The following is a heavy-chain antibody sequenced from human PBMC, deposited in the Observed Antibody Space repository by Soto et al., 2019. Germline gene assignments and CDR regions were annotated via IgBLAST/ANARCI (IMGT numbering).Heavy chain of an antibody. CDR3: ASNVAADDALDV. CDR1: GASISSGGYS. Sequence: QLQLQESGSGLVKPSQTLSLTCAVSGASISSGGYSWTWIRQPPGKGLEWIGYIYHSGNTYYNPYLKSRVTISGDRSKNQFTLNLSSVTAAVMAVYYCASNVAADDALDVGGQGTMVTVSS. J-gene: IGHJ3*01. CDR2: IYHSGNT. V-gene: IGHV4-30-2*01. D-gene: IGHD2-15*01.